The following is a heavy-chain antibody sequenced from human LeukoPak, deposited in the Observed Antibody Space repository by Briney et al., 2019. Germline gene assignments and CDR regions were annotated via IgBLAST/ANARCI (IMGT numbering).Heavy chain of an antibody. V-gene: IGHV4-39*01. D-gene: IGHD4-17*01. CDR2: IYYNGNT. Sequence: SETLSLTCSVSSGSISTSSVYWGWVRQPPGKGLEWIGSIYYNGNTYYNPSLRSRLTISVDTSKNQFSLKLSSVTAADTAVYYCGRNNYVDYDRSFDYWGQGTLVTVSP. CDR3: GRNNYVDYDRSFDY. CDR1: SGSISTSSVY. J-gene: IGHJ4*02.